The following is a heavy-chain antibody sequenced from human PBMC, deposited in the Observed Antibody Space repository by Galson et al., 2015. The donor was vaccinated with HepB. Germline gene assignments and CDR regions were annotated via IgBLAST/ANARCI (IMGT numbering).Heavy chain of an antibody. V-gene: IGHV1-18*01. J-gene: IGHJ5*02. CDR1: GYTFTNYV. Sequence: SVKVSCKASGYTFTNYVIAWVRQAPGQGLEWMGWITASSGNTNYAQKFQGRVSMATDTATNTAYMDLRNLRSDDTAFYYCARLIAAAGPFDPWGQGTLVTVSS. CDR3: ARLIAAAGPFDP. CDR2: ITASSGNT. D-gene: IGHD6-13*01.